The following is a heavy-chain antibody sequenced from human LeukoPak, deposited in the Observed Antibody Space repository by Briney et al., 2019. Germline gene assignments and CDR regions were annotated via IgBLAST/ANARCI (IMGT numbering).Heavy chain of an antibody. Sequence: KPSETLSLTCTVSGGSISSSSYYWGWIRQPPGKGLERIGSIYYSGSTYYNPSLKSRVTISVDTSKNQFSLKLSSVTAADTAVYYCARQYYDFWSGYYTPYYYYYGMDVWGQGTTVTVSS. CDR3: ARQYYDFWSGYYTPYYYYYGMDV. J-gene: IGHJ6*02. CDR2: IYYSGST. CDR1: GGSISSSSYY. V-gene: IGHV4-39*01. D-gene: IGHD3-3*01.